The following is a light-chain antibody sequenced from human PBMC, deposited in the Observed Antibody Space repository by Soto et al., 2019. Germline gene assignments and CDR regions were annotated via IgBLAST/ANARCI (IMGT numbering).Light chain of an antibody. J-gene: IGKJ1*01. V-gene: IGKV1-5*03. Sequence: DIQMTQSPSTLSESVGDRVTITCRASQSISSWLAWYQQKPGKAPNLLIYEASSLESGVPLRFSGSGSGTEFTLTISSLQPDDFATYYCQQYNAYPLTFGQGTKVEIK. CDR2: EAS. CDR3: QQYNAYPLT. CDR1: QSISSW.